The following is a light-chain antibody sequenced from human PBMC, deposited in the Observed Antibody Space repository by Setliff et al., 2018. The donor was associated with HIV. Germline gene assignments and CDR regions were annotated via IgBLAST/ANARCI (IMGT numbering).Light chain of an antibody. CDR1: SSDVGGWNY. CDR2: EVS. CDR3: SSYTSSTTYV. V-gene: IGLV2-14*01. J-gene: IGLJ1*01. Sequence: SVLTQPASVSGSPGQSITISCTGTSSDVGGWNYVSWYQHHPGKAPKLMVYEVSNRPSGISNRFSGSKSGNTASLTISGLQPEDEADYYCSSYTSSTTYVFGTGTKVTVL.